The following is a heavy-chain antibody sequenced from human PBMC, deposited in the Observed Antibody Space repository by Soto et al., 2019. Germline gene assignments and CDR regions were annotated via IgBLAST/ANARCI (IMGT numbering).Heavy chain of an antibody. CDR1: GFTFSSYA. CDR2: ISGSGGST. CDR3: AGYSNYFGYYYMDV. J-gene: IGHJ6*03. V-gene: IGHV3-23*01. Sequence: GGSLRLSCAASGFTFSSYAMSWVRQAPGKGLEWVSAISGSGGSTYYADSVKGRFTISRDNSKNTLYLQMNSLSAEDTAVYYCAGYSNYFGYYYMDVWGKGTTVTVSS. D-gene: IGHD4-4*01.